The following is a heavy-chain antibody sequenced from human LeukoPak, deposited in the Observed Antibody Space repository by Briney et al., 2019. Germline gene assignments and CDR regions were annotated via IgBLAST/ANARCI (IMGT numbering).Heavy chain of an antibody. D-gene: IGHD6-13*01. V-gene: IGHV4-34*01. CDR2: INHSGST. Sequence: SETLSLTCAVYGGSFSGYYWSWIRQPPGKGLEWIGEINHSGSTNYNPSLKSRVTISVDTSKNQLSLKLSSVTAADTAVYYCARGLIAAADFGYWGQGTLVTVSS. J-gene: IGHJ4*02. CDR1: GGSFSGYY. CDR3: ARGLIAAADFGY.